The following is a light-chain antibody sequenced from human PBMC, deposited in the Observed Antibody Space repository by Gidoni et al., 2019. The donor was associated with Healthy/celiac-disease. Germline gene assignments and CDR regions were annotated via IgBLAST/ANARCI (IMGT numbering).Light chain of an antibody. CDR2: ATS. CDR3: QQLNSYPFT. J-gene: IGKJ3*01. Sequence: DIQLTPSPSFLSASVGDRVTITGRASQGISSYLAWYQQKPGKAPKLLTYATSTLQSGVPSRFSGSGSGTEFTLTISSLQPEDFATYYCQQLNSYPFTFGPGTKVEIK. V-gene: IGKV1-9*01. CDR1: QGISSY.